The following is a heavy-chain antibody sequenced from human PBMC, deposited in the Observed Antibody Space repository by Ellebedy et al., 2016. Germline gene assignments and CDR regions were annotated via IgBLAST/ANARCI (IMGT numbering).Heavy chain of an antibody. CDR2: ISWNSADI. CDR3: AKGFVQPLTGAFDI. J-gene: IGHJ3*02. D-gene: IGHD1-14*01. V-gene: IGHV3-9*01. CDR1: GLTFNLYA. Sequence: GGSLRLSXVVSGLTFNLYAMNWVRQAPGKGLEWVSGISWNSADIRYADSVKGRFSISRDNAKKSVYLQMNTLRPDDTAFYFCAKGFVQPLTGAFDIWGQGAMVTVSS.